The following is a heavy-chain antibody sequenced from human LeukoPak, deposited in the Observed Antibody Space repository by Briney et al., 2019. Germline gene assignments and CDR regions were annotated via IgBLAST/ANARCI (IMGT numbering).Heavy chain of an antibody. CDR2: INTDGSST. CDR1: GFTFSSYW. J-gene: IGHJ2*01. Sequence: GGSLRLSCAASGFTFSSYWMHWVRQAPGKGLVWVSRINTDGSSTSYADSVKGRFTISRDNAKNTLYLQMNSLRAEDTAVYYCARGGGYCSSTSCPNWYFDLWGRGTLVTVSS. D-gene: IGHD2-2*01. V-gene: IGHV3-74*01. CDR3: ARGGGYCSSTSCPNWYFDL.